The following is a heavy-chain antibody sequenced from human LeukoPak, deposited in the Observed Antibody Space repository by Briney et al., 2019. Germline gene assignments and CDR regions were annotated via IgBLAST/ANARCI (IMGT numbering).Heavy chain of an antibody. CDR3: AGHCSGGSCYWFDP. J-gene: IGHJ5*02. CDR2: ISGSGGST. Sequence: HPGGSLRLSCAASGFTFSSYAMSWVRQAPGKGLEWVSAISGSGGSTYYADSVKGRFTISRDNSKNTLYLQMNSPRAEDTAVYYCAGHCSGGSCYWFDPWGQGTLVTVSS. CDR1: GFTFSSYA. D-gene: IGHD2-15*01. V-gene: IGHV3-23*01.